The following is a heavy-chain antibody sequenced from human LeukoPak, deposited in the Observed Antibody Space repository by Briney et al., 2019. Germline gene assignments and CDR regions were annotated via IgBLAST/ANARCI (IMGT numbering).Heavy chain of an antibody. V-gene: IGHV3-74*01. CDR2: INNNGKST. D-gene: IGHD1-1*01. CDR3: RAGNVAHDLDI. CDR1: GFTFTNYW. Sequence: PGGSLRLSCAASGFTFTNYWVHWVRQAPGKGLVWVSRINNNGKSTRYADSVQGRVTITRYNAKSTVYLQMNSLRVEDAAVYYCRAGNVAHDLDIWGQGTMVTVSS. J-gene: IGHJ3*02.